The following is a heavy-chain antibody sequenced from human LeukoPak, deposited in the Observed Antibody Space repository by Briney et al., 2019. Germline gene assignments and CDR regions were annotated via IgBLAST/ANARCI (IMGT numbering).Heavy chain of an antibody. CDR1: GYTFTGYY. J-gene: IGHJ4*02. CDR3: ATPKGYSSSWYYFDY. D-gene: IGHD6-13*01. Sequence: ASVKVSCKASGYTFTGYYMHWVRQAPGQGLEWMGWINPNSGGTNFAQNFQGRVTMTRDTSTDTAYMELSSLRSEDTAVYYCATPKGYSSSWYYFDYWGQGTLVTVSP. CDR2: INPNSGGT. V-gene: IGHV1-2*02.